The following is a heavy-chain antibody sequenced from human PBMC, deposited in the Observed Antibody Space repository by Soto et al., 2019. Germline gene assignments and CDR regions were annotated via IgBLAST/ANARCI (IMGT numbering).Heavy chain of an antibody. Sequence: QVQLVESGGGVVQPGRSLRLSCAASGFTFSSYAMHWVRQAPGKGLEWVAVISYDGSNKYYADSVKGRFTISRDNSKTKLYLQMNSLRLEDTAVYYCARPLWRDDYNWGYFDLWGRGTLVTVSS. CDR2: ISYDGSNK. CDR3: ARPLWRDDYNWGYFDL. D-gene: IGHD4-4*01. V-gene: IGHV3-30-3*01. CDR1: GFTFSSYA. J-gene: IGHJ2*01.